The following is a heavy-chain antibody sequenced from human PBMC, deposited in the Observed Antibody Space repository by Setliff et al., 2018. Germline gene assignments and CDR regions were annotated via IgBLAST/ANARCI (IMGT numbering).Heavy chain of an antibody. CDR1: GGTFSIYT. Sequence: ASVKVSCKASGGTFSIYTISWVRQAPRQGLEWMGRIIPIFGTANYAQKFQGRVTITADKSTSTAYMELSSLRSEDTAVYYCAISTIFGVVSPTPDAFDIWGQGTMVTV. CDR2: IIPIFGTA. J-gene: IGHJ3*02. V-gene: IGHV1-69*08. D-gene: IGHD3-3*01. CDR3: AISTIFGVVSPTPDAFDI.